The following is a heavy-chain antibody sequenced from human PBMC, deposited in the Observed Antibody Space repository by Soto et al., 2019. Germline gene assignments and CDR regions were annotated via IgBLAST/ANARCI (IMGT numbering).Heavy chain of an antibody. D-gene: IGHD6-13*01. Sequence: PRESLKISCKGSGDKFSSYWIGWVRQMPGKGLEWMGIIYPGDSDTRYSPSFQGQVTISADKSISTAYLQWSSLKASDTAMYYCARHRSPGIAAAGVDYWGQGTLVTVSS. V-gene: IGHV5-51*01. CDR1: GDKFSSYW. CDR2: IYPGDSDT. CDR3: ARHRSPGIAAAGVDY. J-gene: IGHJ4*02.